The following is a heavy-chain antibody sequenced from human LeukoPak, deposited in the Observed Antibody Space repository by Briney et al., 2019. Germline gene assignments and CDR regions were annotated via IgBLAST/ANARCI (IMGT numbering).Heavy chain of an antibody. J-gene: IGHJ6*02. CDR2: ISAYNGNT. V-gene: IGHV1-18*01. CDR1: GYTFTNYG. D-gene: IGHD2-2*01. CDR3: ARGGAVVVVPTAVSLDV. Sequence: GASVKVSCKASGYTFTNYGISWVRQAPGQGLEWMGWISAYNGNTYYAQKLQGRVTMTTDTSRSTAYMELGSLRSDDTAVYYCARGGAVVVVPTAVSLDVWGRGTTVTVSS.